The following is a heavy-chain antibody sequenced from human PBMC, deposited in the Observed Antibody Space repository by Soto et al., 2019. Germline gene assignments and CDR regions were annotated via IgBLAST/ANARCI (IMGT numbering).Heavy chain of an antibody. J-gene: IGHJ4*02. Sequence: PVWPLRLSCVAFGFTFRNYWMHWVLKDPVQVPALVSRLNEDGSYTSYADSVKGRFTISRDNAKNTLFLQMNNLRAEDTAIYYCAKEMAGSDYSFWGQGIPVTVYS. CDR2: LNEDGSYT. CDR1: GFTFRNYW. CDR3: AKEMAGSDYSF. V-gene: IGHV3-74*01. D-gene: IGHD3-10*01.